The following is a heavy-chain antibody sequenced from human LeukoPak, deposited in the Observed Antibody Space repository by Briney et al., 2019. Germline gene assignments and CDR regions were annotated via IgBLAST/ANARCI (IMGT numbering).Heavy chain of an antibody. D-gene: IGHD3-16*01. Sequence: GGSLRLSCAASGFTFSDYYMTWIRQAPGKGLEWVSDIGTSGKMIYYAESVKGRFTISRDNAKNSLYLQMKSLRVEDTALYYCARVERLPFGPGNKGAFAIWGQGTMVTVSS. CDR1: GFTFSDYY. J-gene: IGHJ3*02. V-gene: IGHV3-11*04. CDR3: ARVERLPFGPGNKGAFAI. CDR2: IGTSGKMI.